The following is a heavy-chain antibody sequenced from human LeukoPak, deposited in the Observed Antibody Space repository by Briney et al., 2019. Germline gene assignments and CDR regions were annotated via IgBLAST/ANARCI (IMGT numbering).Heavy chain of an antibody. CDR1: GFTFSSYA. CDR2: ISGSGGST. Sequence: GRSLRLSCAASGFTFSSYAMHWVRQAPGKGLEWVSAISGSGGSTYYADSVKGRFTISRDNSKNTLYLQMNSLRAEDTAVYYCAKSFGVVPAASNDAFDIWGQGTMVTVSS. D-gene: IGHD2-2*01. CDR3: AKSFGVVPAASNDAFDI. V-gene: IGHV3-23*01. J-gene: IGHJ3*02.